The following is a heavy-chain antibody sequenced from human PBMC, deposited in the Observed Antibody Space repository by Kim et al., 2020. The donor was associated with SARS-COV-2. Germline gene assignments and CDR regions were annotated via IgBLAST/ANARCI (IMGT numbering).Heavy chain of an antibody. CDR1: GGSFSGYY. CDR2: INHSGST. Sequence: SETLSLTCAVYGGSFSGYYWSWIRQPPGKGLEWIGEINHSGSTNYNPSLKSRVTISVDTSKNQFSLKLSSVTAADTAVYYCARGYGSGSYYSHYYYYGMDVWGQGTTVTVSS. V-gene: IGHV4-34*01. CDR3: ARGYGSGSYYSHYYYYGMDV. J-gene: IGHJ6*02. D-gene: IGHD3-10*01.